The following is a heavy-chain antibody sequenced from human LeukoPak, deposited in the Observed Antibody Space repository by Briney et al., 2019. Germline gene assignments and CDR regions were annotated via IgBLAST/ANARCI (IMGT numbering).Heavy chain of an antibody. D-gene: IGHD3-16*01. CDR3: ARDFGGGDYYYYGMDV. V-gene: IGHV4-38-2*02. Sequence: SETLSLTCTVSGYSISSGYYWGWIRQPPGKGLEWIGSIYHSGSTYYNPSLKSRVTISVDTSKNQFSLKLSSVTAADTAVYYCARDFGGGDYYYYGMDVWGQGTTVTVSS. CDR2: IYHSGST. J-gene: IGHJ6*02. CDR1: GYSISSGYY.